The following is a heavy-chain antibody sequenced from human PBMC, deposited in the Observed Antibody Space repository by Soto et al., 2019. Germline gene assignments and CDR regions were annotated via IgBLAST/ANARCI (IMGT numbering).Heavy chain of an antibody. V-gene: IGHV3-11*01. D-gene: IGHD3-16*02. J-gene: IGHJ4*02. CDR3: ARGPYEYVWGSYPPHFDY. CDR2: VSSSGTTI. Sequence: QVQLVESGGGLVKPGGSLRLSCVASGFTFSDYYMSWIRQAPGKGLEWVSYVSSSGTTIYYADSVKGRFTISRDNAKNSRYLQMNSLRAEDTAVSYCARGPYEYVWGSYPPHFDYWGQGTLVTVSS. CDR1: GFTFSDYY.